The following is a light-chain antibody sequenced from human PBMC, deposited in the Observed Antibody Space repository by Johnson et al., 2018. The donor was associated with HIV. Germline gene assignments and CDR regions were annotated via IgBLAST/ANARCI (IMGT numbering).Light chain of an antibody. CDR2: ESN. J-gene: IGLJ1*01. Sequence: SVLSQPPSVSAAPGQRVTISCSGSTSNIGDNYVSWYQHLPGTAPKLLIYESNKRPSGIPDRFSGSKSGTSATLGITGLQTGDEADYYCGTWDSSLSADSYVFGTGTKVTVL. CDR3: GTWDSSLSADSYV. V-gene: IGLV1-51*02. CDR1: TSNIGDNY.